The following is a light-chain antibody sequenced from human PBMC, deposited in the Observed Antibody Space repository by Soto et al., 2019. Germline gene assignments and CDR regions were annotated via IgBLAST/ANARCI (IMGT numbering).Light chain of an antibody. CDR2: GAS. CDR3: QQRSNWPPEVT. Sequence: PGERATLSCRASQTVTCNSLDWYQQKPGQAPRLLIYGASSRATGIPDRFSGRGSGTDFTLTISSLEPEDFAIYYCQQRSNWPPEVTFGQGTRLEIK. CDR1: QTVTCNS. J-gene: IGKJ5*01. V-gene: IGKV3D-20*02.